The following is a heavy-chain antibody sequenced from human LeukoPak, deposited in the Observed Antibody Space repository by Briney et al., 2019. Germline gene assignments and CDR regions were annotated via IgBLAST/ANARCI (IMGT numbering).Heavy chain of an antibody. CDR3: ARPRRFRGVFDL. J-gene: IGHJ2*01. CDR2: IYYSGST. V-gene: IGHV4-59*01. CDR1: GGSISSYY. D-gene: IGHD3-16*01. Sequence: SETLSLTCTVPGGSISSYYWSWIRQPPGKGLEWIGYIYYSGSTNYNPSLKSRVTISVDTSKNQFSLKLSSATAADTAVYYCARPRRFRGVFDLWGRGTLVTVSS.